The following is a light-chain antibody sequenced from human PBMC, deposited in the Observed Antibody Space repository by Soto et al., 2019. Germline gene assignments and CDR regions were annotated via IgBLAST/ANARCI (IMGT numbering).Light chain of an antibody. Sequence: EIVMTQSPATLSVSPGERATLSCRASQSVSNNFAWYQKKPGQAPRLLIYGASTRATGIPARFSGRGSGTEFTLTSSSRQAEDFAYEYCQQDNNRWTFGQGTRVDIK. CDR1: QSVSNN. CDR2: GAS. V-gene: IGKV3-15*01. CDR3: QQDNNRWT. J-gene: IGKJ1*01.